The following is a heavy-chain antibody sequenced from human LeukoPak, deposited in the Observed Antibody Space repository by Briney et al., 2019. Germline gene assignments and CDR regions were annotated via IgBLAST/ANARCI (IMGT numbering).Heavy chain of an antibody. CDR1: GGSISSGGYY. CDR3: ARGLYYDFWSGYYTEPIRASNYYYYYGMDV. J-gene: IGHJ6*02. D-gene: IGHD3-3*01. Sequence: SETLSLTCTISGGSISSGGYYWSWIRQHPGKGLEWIGYIYYSGSTYYNPSLKSRVTISVDTSKNQFSLKLSSVTAADTAVYYCARGLYYDFWSGYYTEPIRASNYYYYYGMDVWGQGTTVTVSS. CDR2: IYYSGST. V-gene: IGHV4-31*03.